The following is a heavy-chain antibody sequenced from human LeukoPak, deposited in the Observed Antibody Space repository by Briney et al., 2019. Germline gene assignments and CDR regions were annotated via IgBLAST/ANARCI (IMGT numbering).Heavy chain of an antibody. CDR3: ARHAAIAARLYYYYGMDV. CDR2: IYYSGST. V-gene: IGHV4-59*08. J-gene: IGHJ6*02. CDR1: GGSISSYY. Sequence: SETLSLTCTVSGGSISSYYWSWIRQPPGKGLEWIGYIYYSGSTNYNPSLKSRVTISVDTSKNQFSLKLSSVTAADTAVYYCARHAAIAARLYYYYGMDVWGQGTTVTVSS. D-gene: IGHD6-6*01.